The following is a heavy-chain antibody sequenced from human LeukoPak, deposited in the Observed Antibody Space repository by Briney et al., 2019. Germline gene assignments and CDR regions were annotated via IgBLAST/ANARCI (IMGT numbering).Heavy chain of an antibody. V-gene: IGHV3-21*01. CDR1: GFTFSSYS. J-gene: IGHJ3*02. D-gene: IGHD2-2*01. CDR2: ISSSSSYI. Sequence: GGSLRLSCAASGFTFSSYSTNWVRQAPGKGLEWVSSISSSSSYIYYADSVKGRFTISRDNAKNSLYLQMNSLRAEDTAVYYCARDSKRIFDIWGQGTMVTVSS. CDR3: ARDSKRIFDI.